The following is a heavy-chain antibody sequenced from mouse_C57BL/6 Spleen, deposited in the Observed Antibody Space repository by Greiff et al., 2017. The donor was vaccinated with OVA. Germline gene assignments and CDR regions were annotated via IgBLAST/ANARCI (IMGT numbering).Heavy chain of an antibody. CDR1: GYAFSSSW. Sequence: LVESGPELVKPGASVKISCKASGYAFSSSWMNWVKQRPGKGLEWIGRIYPGDGDTNYNGKFKGKATLTADKSSSTAYMQLSSLTSEDSAVYFCARGCYGLQAWFAYWGQGTLVTVSA. D-gene: IGHD1-1*02. J-gene: IGHJ3*01. V-gene: IGHV1-82*01. CDR3: ARGCYGLQAWFAY. CDR2: IYPGDGDT.